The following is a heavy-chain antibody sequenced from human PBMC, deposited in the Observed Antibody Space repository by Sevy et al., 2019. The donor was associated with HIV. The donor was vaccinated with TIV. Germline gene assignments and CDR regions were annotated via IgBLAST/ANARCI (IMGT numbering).Heavy chain of an antibody. CDR2: ISGSGGST. D-gene: IGHD6-19*01. CDR3: AKDGGYSSGWYELGYFDL. V-gene: IGHV3-23*01. J-gene: IGHJ2*01. CDR1: GFTFSSYA. Sequence: GGSLRLSCAASGFTFSSYAMSWVRQAPGNGLEWVSAISGSGGSTYYADSVKGRFTISRDNSKNTLYLQMNSLRAEDTAVYYCAKDGGYSSGWYELGYFDLWGRGTLVTVSS.